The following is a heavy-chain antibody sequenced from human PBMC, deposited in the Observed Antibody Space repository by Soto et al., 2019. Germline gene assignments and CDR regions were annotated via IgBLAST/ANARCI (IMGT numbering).Heavy chain of an antibody. CDR2: IIPIFGTA. V-gene: IGHV1-69*13. J-gene: IGHJ6*02. CDR3: ARDRLRQGTVYYYGMDA. Sequence: SVKVSCKASGGTFSSYAISWVRQAPGQGLEWMGGIIPIFGTANYAQKFQGRVTITADESTSTAYMELSSLRSEDTAVYYCARDRLRQGTVYYYGMDAWGQGTTVTVSS. CDR1: GGTFSSYA. D-gene: IGHD4-17*01.